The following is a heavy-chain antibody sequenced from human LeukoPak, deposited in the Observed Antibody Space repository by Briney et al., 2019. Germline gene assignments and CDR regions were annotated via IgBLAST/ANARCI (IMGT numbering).Heavy chain of an antibody. V-gene: IGHV4-61*02. D-gene: IGHD1-26*01. Sequence: SQTLSLTCTVSGGSITSGSYFWTWIRQPAGKRLEWLGRMQTNGNTNYNPSLKRRVAISIDTSKNQFSLQLSSVTASDTAVYYCARGLSNAWEVQAYWGQGTLVTVSS. CDR3: ARGLSNAWEVQAY. CDR2: MQTNGNT. CDR1: GGSITSGSYF. J-gene: IGHJ4*02.